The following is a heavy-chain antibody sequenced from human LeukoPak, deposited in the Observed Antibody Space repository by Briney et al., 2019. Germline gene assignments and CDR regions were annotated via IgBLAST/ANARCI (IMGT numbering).Heavy chain of an antibody. Sequence: PGGSLRLSCAASGFTFSSHSMNWVRLAPGKGLVWVSRIASDGSSTTYADSVKGRFSISRDNAKNTLYLQMNSLRVEDTAVYYCARGRPHGNDYWGQGTLVTVSS. CDR3: ARGRPHGNDY. J-gene: IGHJ4*02. V-gene: IGHV3-74*01. D-gene: IGHD4-23*01. CDR1: GFTFSSHS. CDR2: IASDGSST.